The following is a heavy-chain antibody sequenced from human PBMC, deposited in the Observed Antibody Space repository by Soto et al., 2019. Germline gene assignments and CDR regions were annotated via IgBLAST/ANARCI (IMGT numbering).Heavy chain of an antibody. D-gene: IGHD3-22*01. J-gene: IGHJ5*02. CDR2: INAGNGNT. CDR3: ARAWVYYYDSSGYYSPNWFDP. Sequence: ASGKVSCKASGYTFTSYAMHWVRQAPGQRLEWMGWINAGNGNTKYSQKFQGRVTITRDTSASTAYMELSSLRSEDTAVYYCARAWVYYYDSSGYYSPNWFDPWGQGTPVTVSS. CDR1: GYTFTSYA. V-gene: IGHV1-3*01.